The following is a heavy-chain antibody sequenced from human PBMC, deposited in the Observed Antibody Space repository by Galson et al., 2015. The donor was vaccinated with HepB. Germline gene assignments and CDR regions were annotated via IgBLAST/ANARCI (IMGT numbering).Heavy chain of an antibody. CDR3: ARVSGSSSWPLDY. Sequence: LRLSCAASGFTFSSYGMHWVRQAPGKGLEWVAVIWYDGSNKYYADSVKGRFTISRDNSKNTLYLQMNSLRAEDTAVYYCARVSGSSSWPLDYWGQGTLVTVSS. D-gene: IGHD6-13*01. J-gene: IGHJ4*02. V-gene: IGHV3-33*08. CDR2: IWYDGSNK. CDR1: GFTFSSYG.